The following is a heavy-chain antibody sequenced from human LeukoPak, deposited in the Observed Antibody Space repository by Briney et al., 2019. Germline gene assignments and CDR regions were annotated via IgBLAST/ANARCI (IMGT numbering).Heavy chain of an antibody. J-gene: IGHJ4*02. CDR1: GYTFTSYG. Sequence: GASVKVSCKASGYTFTSYGISWVRQAPGQGLECREWISAYNGNTNYAQKLQGRVTMTTDTSTSTAYMELRGLRSDDTAVYYCAREVSSGWSHYFDYWGQGTLVTVSS. CDR3: AREVSSGWSHYFDY. D-gene: IGHD6-19*01. CDR2: ISAYNGNT. V-gene: IGHV1-18*01.